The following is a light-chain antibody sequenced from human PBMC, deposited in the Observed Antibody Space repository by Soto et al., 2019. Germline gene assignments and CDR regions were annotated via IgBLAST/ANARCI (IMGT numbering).Light chain of an antibody. V-gene: IGLV2-14*01. J-gene: IGLJ1*01. CDR3: SSSAPESTYV. Sequence: QSALTQPASVSGSPGQSITISCTGTSSDVGGYNYVSWYQQHPGKAPKLMIYEVSNRPSGVSNRFSGSKSGNTAFLTISGLQAEDEADYYCSSSAPESTYVVGTGTKVTV. CDR2: EVS. CDR1: SSDVGGYNY.